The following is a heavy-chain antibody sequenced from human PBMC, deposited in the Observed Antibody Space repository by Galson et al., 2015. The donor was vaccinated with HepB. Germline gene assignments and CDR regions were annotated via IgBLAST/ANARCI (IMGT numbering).Heavy chain of an antibody. CDR1: GFTVSNNY. V-gene: IGHV3-53*04. D-gene: IGHD5-24*01. CDR2: IYSGGST. Sequence: SLRLSCAASGFTVSNNYMSWVRQAPGKGLEWVSVIYSGGSTYYADSVKGRFTISRHNSKNTLYLQMNSLRAEDTAVYYCARMRDGYNYYFDYWGQGTLVTVSS. J-gene: IGHJ4*02. CDR3: ARMRDGYNYYFDY.